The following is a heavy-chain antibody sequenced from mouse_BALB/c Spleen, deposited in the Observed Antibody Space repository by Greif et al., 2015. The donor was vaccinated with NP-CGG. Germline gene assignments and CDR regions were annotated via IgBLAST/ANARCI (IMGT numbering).Heavy chain of an antibody. Sequence: DVMLVESGGGLVKPGGSLKLSCAASGFTFSSYAMSWVRQTPEKRLEWVATISSGGSYTYYPDSVKGRFTISRDNAKNTLYLQMSSLRSEDTAMYHCARQGTTTVIYPMDYWGQGTSVTVSS. CDR2: ISSGGSYT. D-gene: IGHD2-14*01. CDR1: GFTFSSYA. V-gene: IGHV5-9-3*01. CDR3: ARQGTTTVIYPMDY. J-gene: IGHJ4*01.